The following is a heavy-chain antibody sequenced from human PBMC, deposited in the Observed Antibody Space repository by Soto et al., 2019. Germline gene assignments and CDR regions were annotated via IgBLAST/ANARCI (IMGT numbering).Heavy chain of an antibody. CDR2: ISGNGGTT. Sequence: GGSLRLSCAASVFTFNSYAMIWVRQAPGKGLEWVSLISGNGGTTNYADSVKGRFTVSRDNSKKTLYLQMDSLRAEDTAVYYCAKGKSHTLFGVDTLFDYWGQGTLVTVSS. J-gene: IGHJ4*02. D-gene: IGHD3-3*01. V-gene: IGHV3-23*01. CDR3: AKGKSHTLFGVDTLFDY. CDR1: VFTFNSYA.